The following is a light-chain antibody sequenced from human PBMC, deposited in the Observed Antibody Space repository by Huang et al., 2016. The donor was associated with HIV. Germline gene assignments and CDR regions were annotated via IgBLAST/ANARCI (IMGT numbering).Light chain of an antibody. CDR3: QQYDSSFRT. V-gene: IGKV3-20*01. Sequence: EIVLTQSPGTLSLSPGERATLSCRASQSVTSGYLAWYKQKPGQAPRLLIYGASSRATGIPDRFSGSGSGTDFTLTISRLEPEDFVVYYCQQYDSSFRTFGQGTKVEIK. J-gene: IGKJ1*01. CDR2: GAS. CDR1: QSVTSGY.